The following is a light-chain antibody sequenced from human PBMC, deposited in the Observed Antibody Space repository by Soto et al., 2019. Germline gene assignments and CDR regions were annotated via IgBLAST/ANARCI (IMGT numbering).Light chain of an antibody. CDR2: GAS. CDR3: QQYGSSPT. J-gene: IGKJ5*01. Sequence: EIVLTQSPGTLSLSPGERATLSCRASQSVTNNYLAWYQQNPGQAPRLLIYGASSRATGIPDRFSGSGSGTDFTLTISRLEPEDFAVYYCQQYGSSPTFGQGTRLEIK. V-gene: IGKV3-20*01. CDR1: QSVTNNY.